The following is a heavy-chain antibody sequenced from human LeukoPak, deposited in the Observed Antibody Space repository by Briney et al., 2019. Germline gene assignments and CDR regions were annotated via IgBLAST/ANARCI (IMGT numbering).Heavy chain of an antibody. V-gene: IGHV3-48*03. J-gene: IGHJ1*01. CDR1: GFTFNSYE. D-gene: IGHD3-22*01. CDR2: ISFSGSTI. Sequence: GGSLRLSCAASGFTFNSYEMNWVRQAPGKGLEWVSYISFSGSTIYYADSVKGRFTISRDNAKNSLYVQMNSLRAEDTAVYYCARGGYYDSSGYYYVGYFHHWGQGTLVTVSS. CDR3: ARGGYYDSSGYYYVGYFHH.